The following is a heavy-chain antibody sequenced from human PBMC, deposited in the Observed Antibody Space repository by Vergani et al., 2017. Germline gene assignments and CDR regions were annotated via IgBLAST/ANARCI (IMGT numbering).Heavy chain of an antibody. J-gene: IGHJ5*02. CDR1: GYSISSGYY. CDR2: IYHSGST. D-gene: IGHD3-10*01. CDR3: ARGRLYYYXSGSYYTPSNWCDP. V-gene: IGHV4-38-2*02. Sequence: QVQLQESGPGLVKPSETLALTCTVSGYSISSGYYWGWIRQPPGKGLEWIGSIYHSGSTYYNPSLKSRVTISVDTSKNQFSLKLSSVTAADTAVYYCARGRLYYYXSGSYYTPSNWCDPWGQGTLVTVSS.